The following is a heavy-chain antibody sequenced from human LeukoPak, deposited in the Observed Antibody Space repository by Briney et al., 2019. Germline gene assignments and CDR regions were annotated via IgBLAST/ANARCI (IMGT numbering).Heavy chain of an antibody. J-gene: IGHJ3*02. D-gene: IGHD2-2*01. CDR2: ISSTSSYI. CDR3: ARARNQLLGAFDI. V-gene: IGHV3-21*01. Sequence: TGGSLRLSCAASGFTFSSYNINWVRQAPGKGLEWVSSISSTSSYIYYVDSVKGRFTISRDNAKNSLYLQMNSLRAEDTAVYYCARARNQLLGAFDIWGQGTMVTVSS. CDR1: GFTFSSYN.